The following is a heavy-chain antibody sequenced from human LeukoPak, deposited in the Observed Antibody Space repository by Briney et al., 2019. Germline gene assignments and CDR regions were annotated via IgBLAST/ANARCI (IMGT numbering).Heavy chain of an antibody. J-gene: IGHJ4*02. CDR1: GFTFSSYS. CDR3: ARDRHSSGWYADY. D-gene: IGHD6-19*01. CDR2: ISSSSSYI. Sequence: GGSLRLSCAASGFTFSSYSMNWVRQAPGKGLEWFSSISSSSSYIYYADSVKGRFTISRDNAKNSLYLQMNSLRAEDTAVYYCARDRHSSGWYADYWGQGTLVTVSS. V-gene: IGHV3-21*01.